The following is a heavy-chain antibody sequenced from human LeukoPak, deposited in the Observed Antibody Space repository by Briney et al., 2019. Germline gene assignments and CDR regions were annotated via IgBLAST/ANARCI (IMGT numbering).Heavy chain of an antibody. V-gene: IGHV1-69*06. CDR2: IIPIFGTA. CDR3: ARLTYYYDSSGYRARSPWFDY. J-gene: IGHJ4*02. Sequence: SVKVSCKASGYTFTSYGISWVRQAPGQGLEWMGGIIPIFGTANYAQKFQGRVTITADKSTSTAYMELSSLRSEDTAVYYCARLTYYYDSSGYRARSPWFDYWGQGTLVTVSS. D-gene: IGHD3-22*01. CDR1: GYTFTSYG.